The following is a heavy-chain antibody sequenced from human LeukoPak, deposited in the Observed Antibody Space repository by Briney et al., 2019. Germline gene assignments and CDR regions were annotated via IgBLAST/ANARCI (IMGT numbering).Heavy chain of an antibody. Sequence: SETLSLTCAVSGGSISSGGYSWSWIRQPPGKGLEWIGYIYHSGSTYYNPSLKSRVTISVDRSKNQFSLKLSSVTAADTAVYYCARERLGYYDFWSGYDSWGQGTLVTVSS. V-gene: IGHV4-30-2*01. CDR2: IYHSGST. D-gene: IGHD3-3*01. J-gene: IGHJ4*02. CDR3: ARERLGYYDFWSGYDS. CDR1: GGSISSGGYS.